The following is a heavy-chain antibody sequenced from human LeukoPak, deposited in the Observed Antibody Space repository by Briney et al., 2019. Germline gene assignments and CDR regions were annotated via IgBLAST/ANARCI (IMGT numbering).Heavy chain of an antibody. CDR3: ARRGRRVLLWFGESVAGFDY. J-gene: IGHJ4*02. CDR1: GGSFSGYY. CDR2: INRSGST. D-gene: IGHD3-10*01. Sequence: SETLSLTCAVYGGSFSGYYWSWIRQPPGKGLEWIGEINRSGSTNYNPSLKSRVTISVDTSKNQFSLKLSSVTAADTAVYYCARRGRRVLLWFGESVAGFDYWGQGTLVTVSS. V-gene: IGHV4-34*01.